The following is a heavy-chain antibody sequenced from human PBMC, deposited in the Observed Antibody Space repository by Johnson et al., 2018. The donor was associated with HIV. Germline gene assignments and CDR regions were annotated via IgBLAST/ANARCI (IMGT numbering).Heavy chain of an antibody. CDR2: ISYDGGNN. J-gene: IGHJ3*02. CDR3: AKDYLRWPRQSGAFDI. Sequence: QVQLVESGGGVVQPGRSLRLSCAASGFTFSSYAMHWVRQAPGKGLECVAGISYDGGNNYYADSVKGRFTISSDNSKNTLYLQMNSLRAEDTAVYYFAKDYLRWPRQSGAFDIWGQGTMVTVSS. CDR1: GFTFSSYA. V-gene: IGHV3-30-3*01. D-gene: IGHD4-23*01.